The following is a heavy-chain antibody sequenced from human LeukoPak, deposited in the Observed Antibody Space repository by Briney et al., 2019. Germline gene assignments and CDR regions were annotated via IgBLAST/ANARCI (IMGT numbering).Heavy chain of an antibody. Sequence: SSPTLLKTTQPLTLTNTSSLFSFTKLGGGLCWISESPGEAAVWLALIYWNEEKRYSPSLKNRLTIAKDTSKNEVFLTMTNKDPIATGPYYCAHEPYCDGGSCPFDYWGQGTLVTVSS. CDR3: AHEPYCDGGSCPFDY. D-gene: IGHD2-21*01. CDR1: LFSFTKLGGG. J-gene: IGHJ4*02. V-gene: IGHV2-5*01. CDR2: IYWNEEK.